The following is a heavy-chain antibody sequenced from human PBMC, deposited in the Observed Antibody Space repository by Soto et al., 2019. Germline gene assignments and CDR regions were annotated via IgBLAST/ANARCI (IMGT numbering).Heavy chain of an antibody. J-gene: IGHJ4*02. CDR3: ARDDGYYRLYDY. D-gene: IGHD3-3*01. Sequence: LSLTCTVAGASMNGNYWTWVRQPPGKGLEWIGNMFYSGTTNYNPSLKSRVTMSLDTSVNQFSLRVSSVTAADTAVYFCARDDGYYRLYDYWGQGTLVTVSS. CDR1: GASMNGNY. CDR2: MFYSGTT. V-gene: IGHV4-59*12.